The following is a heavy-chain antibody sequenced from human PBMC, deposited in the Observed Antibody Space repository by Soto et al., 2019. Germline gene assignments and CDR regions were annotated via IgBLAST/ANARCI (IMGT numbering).Heavy chain of an antibody. D-gene: IGHD1-26*01. V-gene: IGHV3-66*02. Sequence: GGSLRLSCAASGFTVSSNYMSWVRQAPGKGLEWVSVIYSGGSTYYADSVKGRFTISRDNSKNTLYLQMNSLRAEDTAVYYGASTYGLLDAFDIWGQGTMVTVSS. CDR2: IYSGGST. CDR1: GFTVSSNY. J-gene: IGHJ3*02. CDR3: ASTYGLLDAFDI.